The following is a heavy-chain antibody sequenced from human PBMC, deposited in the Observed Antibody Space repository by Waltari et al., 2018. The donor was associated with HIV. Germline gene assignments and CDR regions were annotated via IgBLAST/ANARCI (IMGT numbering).Heavy chain of an antibody. CDR1: GFPFSPSW. Sequence: EVQLVESGGGLVQPGGSLRSSCAASGFPFSPSWLTWVRQAPGKGLEWVANIKQDGSEKHYVDSVKGRFTISRDNAKKSLYLQMNSLRAEDTAVYYCARMGLMMYAIGAFDIWGQGTMVTVSS. D-gene: IGHD2-8*01. V-gene: IGHV3-7*01. J-gene: IGHJ3*02. CDR2: IKQDGSEK. CDR3: ARMGLMMYAIGAFDI.